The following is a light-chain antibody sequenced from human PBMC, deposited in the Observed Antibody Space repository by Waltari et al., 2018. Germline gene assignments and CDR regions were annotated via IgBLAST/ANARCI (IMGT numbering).Light chain of an antibody. CDR2: VNN. Sequence: QSVLTQAPSASGTPGQRVTLSCSGRTSDIGSNSVNWYQQLPGTAPQLRIYVNNQRPSGVPDRFSGSKSGTSASLAISGLQSDDEADYYCETWDDRLGGPVFGGGTKLTVL. CDR1: TSDIGSNS. J-gene: IGLJ2*01. CDR3: ETWDDRLGGPV. V-gene: IGLV1-44*01.